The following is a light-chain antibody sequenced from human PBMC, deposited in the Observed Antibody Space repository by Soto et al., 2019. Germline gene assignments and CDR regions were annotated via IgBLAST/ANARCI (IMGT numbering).Light chain of an antibody. Sequence: QSVLTQPASVSGSPGQSITISWTGTSSDIGGYKHVSWYQQHPGKAPKLMIYEVSNRPSGVSNRFSGSKSGNTASLTISGLQAEDEADYYCSSYTTSSTQVFGTGTKVTVL. CDR1: SSDIGGYKH. V-gene: IGLV2-14*01. CDR3: SSYTTSSTQV. J-gene: IGLJ1*01. CDR2: EVS.